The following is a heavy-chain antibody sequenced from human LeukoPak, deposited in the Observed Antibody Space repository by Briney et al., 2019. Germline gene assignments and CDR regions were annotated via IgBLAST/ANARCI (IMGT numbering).Heavy chain of an antibody. D-gene: IGHD1-1*01. V-gene: IGHV1-18*04. CDR3: ARDNTGDIDY. Sequence: GASVKVSCKASGYTFTGYYMHWVRQAPGQGLEWMGWVSAYNGNTNYAQKFQGRVTMTTDTSTSTAYMELRSLRSDDTAVYYCARDNTGDIDYWGQGTLVTVSS. J-gene: IGHJ4*02. CDR1: GYTFTGYY. CDR2: VSAYNGNT.